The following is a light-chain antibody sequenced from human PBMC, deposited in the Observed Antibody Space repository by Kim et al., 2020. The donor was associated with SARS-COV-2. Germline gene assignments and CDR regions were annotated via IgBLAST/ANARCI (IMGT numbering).Light chain of an antibody. Sequence: QSALTQPASVSGSPGQSITISCTGTNNDVGGYEYVSWYQQHPGRAPKLMIYDVTKRPAGVSMRFSGSKSGNTASLTISGLQAEDEADYYCCSCTSRNTYVFGGGTKVTVL. V-gene: IGLV2-14*03. CDR1: NNDVGGYEY. J-gene: IGLJ2*01. CDR2: DVT. CDR3: CSCTSRNTYV.